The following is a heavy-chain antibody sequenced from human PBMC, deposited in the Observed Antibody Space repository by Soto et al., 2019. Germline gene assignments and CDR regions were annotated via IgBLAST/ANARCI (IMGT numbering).Heavy chain of an antibody. J-gene: IGHJ5*02. CDR3: ATTPPPSVYCASTSCQNWSDQ. V-gene: IGHV1-18*01. CDR2: ISAYNGNT. Sequence: QVQLVQSGAEVKQPGASVKVSCKASGFTFTHYGFSWVRQAPGQGLELMGWISAYNGNTYYAQKLQDRVTLTTDTSTSTVYMDLRSLRSDDTAMYYCATTPPPSVYCASTSCQNWSDQWGQGTLVTVSS. CDR1: GFTFTHYG. D-gene: IGHD2-2*01.